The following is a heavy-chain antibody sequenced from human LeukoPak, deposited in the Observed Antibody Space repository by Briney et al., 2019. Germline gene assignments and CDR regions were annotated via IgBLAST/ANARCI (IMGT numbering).Heavy chain of an antibody. CDR1: GYTFTRHA. J-gene: IGHJ4*02. Sequence: DSVKVSCKASGYTFTRHAISWVRQAPGLGLEWMGWIRPDSGDTGHAQKFRGRVVITRDNSIDTTYMELSSLTSEDTAIYYCARELSTSVPDFWGQGTRVPVSS. CDR2: IRPDSGDT. V-gene: IGHV1-8*03. D-gene: IGHD5/OR15-5a*01. CDR3: ARELSTSVPDF.